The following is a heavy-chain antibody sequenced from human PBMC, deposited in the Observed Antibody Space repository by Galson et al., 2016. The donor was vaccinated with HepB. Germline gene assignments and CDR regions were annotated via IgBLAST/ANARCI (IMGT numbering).Heavy chain of an antibody. Sequence: SVKVSCKASGYTFTSYYIHWVRQAPGQGLEWMGVINPSGGSTKDTQKFQDRVTLTRDTSASTVYMDRRSLRSYDTAVYYCARDVQFRFYYWGQGTLVTVSS. CDR1: GYTFTSYY. J-gene: IGHJ4*02. V-gene: IGHV1-46*01. CDR3: ARDVQFRFYY. D-gene: IGHD4-11*01. CDR2: INPSGGST.